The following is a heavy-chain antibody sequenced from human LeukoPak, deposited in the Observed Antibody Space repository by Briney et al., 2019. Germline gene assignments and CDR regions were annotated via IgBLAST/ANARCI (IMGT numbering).Heavy chain of an antibody. CDR2: INSDGISA. Sequence: PGGSLRLSCAASGFTFSSYWMHWVRQAPGKGLVWVSRINSDGISASYPDSVKGRFTISRDNAKNTLYLQMNSLRAEDTAVYYCARGRDGYSDYWGQGTLVTVSS. V-gene: IGHV3-74*01. J-gene: IGHJ4*02. CDR3: ARGRDGYSDY. CDR1: GFTFSSYW. D-gene: IGHD5-24*01.